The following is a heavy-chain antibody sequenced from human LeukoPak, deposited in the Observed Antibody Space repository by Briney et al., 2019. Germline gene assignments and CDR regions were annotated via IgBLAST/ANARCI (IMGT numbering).Heavy chain of an antibody. V-gene: IGHV4-59*12. CDR2: IYYSGST. Sequence: SETLSLTCTVSGGSISSYYWSWIRQPPGKGLEWIGYIYYSGSTNYNPSLKSRVTISVDESKNQFSLKLSSVTAADTAVYYCARGLVAAVAGYGMDVWGQGTTVTVSS. D-gene: IGHD6-19*01. J-gene: IGHJ6*02. CDR3: ARGLVAAVAGYGMDV. CDR1: GGSISSYY.